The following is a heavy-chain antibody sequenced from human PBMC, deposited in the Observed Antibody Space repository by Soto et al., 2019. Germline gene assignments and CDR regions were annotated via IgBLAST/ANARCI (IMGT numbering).Heavy chain of an antibody. D-gene: IGHD3-16*01. J-gene: IGHJ4*02. Sequence: PSETLSLTCTVSGGSISDYYWSWIRQPPGKGLEWIGYMYDSGSTRYNPSLNSRVTISVDTSKNQFSLKLSSVTAADTAVYYCARDRVMLTFGGGSEEWGIDSWGQGTLVTVS. CDR2: MYDSGST. CDR1: GGSISDYY. CDR3: ARDRVMLTFGGGSEEWGIDS. V-gene: IGHV4-59*12.